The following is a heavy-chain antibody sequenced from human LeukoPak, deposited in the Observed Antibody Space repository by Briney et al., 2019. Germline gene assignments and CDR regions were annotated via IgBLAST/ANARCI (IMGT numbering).Heavy chain of an antibody. CDR1: GYTFTGYY. D-gene: IGHD2/OR15-2a*01. CDR2: INTKSGGT. J-gene: IGHJ5*02. V-gene: IGHV1-2*02. CDR3: ARDQRENSGFDP. Sequence: ASVKVSCKASGYTFTGYYMHWVRQAPGQGLEWMGWINTKSGGTKFAQKFQGRATTTRDTSISTVYMELSRLRSDDTAVYYCARDQRENSGFDPWGQGTLVTVSS.